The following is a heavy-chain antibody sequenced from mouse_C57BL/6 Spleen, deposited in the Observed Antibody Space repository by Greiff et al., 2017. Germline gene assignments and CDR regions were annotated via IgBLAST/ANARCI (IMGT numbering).Heavy chain of an antibody. CDR3: AGEGDYYGSSYDWYFDV. CDR1: GYTFTSYG. CDR2: IYPRSGNT. J-gene: IGHJ1*03. V-gene: IGHV1-81*01. Sequence: VQLQQSGAELARPGASVKLSCKASGYTFTSYGISWVKQRTGQGLEWIGEIYPRSGNTYYNEKFKGQATLTADKSSSTAYMELRSLTSEDSAVYFCAGEGDYYGSSYDWYFDVWGTGTTVTVSS. D-gene: IGHD1-1*01.